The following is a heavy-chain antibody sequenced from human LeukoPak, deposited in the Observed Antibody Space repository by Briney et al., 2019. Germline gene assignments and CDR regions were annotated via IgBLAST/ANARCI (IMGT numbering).Heavy chain of an antibody. V-gene: IGHV1-2*02. CDR1: GYTFTDYY. J-gene: IGHJ6*02. Sequence: GGSVRLSCKASGYTFTDYYMHWVRQAPGQRPEWMGGINGDNDGTKYAQYLQGRFTMTRDTSNSTAYMELRRMESDDTAVYYCARDGSGYSGTNDFYYYYAMDVWGQGTTVPVSS. CDR3: ARDGSGYSGTNDFYYYYAMDV. CDR2: INGDNDGT. D-gene: IGHD1-26*01.